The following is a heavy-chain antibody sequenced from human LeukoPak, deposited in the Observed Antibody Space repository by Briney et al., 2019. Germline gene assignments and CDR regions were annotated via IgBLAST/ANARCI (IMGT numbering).Heavy chain of an antibody. J-gene: IGHJ4*02. CDR2: ISGSGGST. CDR3: AKPDTPYYYDRSGYHFDS. CDR1: GFTFSSYA. V-gene: IGHV3-23*01. D-gene: IGHD3-22*01. Sequence: HPGGSLRLSCAASGFTFSSYAMSWVRQAPGKGLEWVSAISGSGGSTYYADSVKGRFTISRDNSKNTLYLQMNSLRAEDTAVYYCAKPDTPYYYDRSGYHFDSWGQGSLVTVSS.